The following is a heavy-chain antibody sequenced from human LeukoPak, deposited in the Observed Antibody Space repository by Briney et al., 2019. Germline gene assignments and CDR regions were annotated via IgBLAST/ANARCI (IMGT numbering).Heavy chain of an antibody. V-gene: IGHV3-30*02. J-gene: IGHJ4*02. CDR2: IRYDGSDK. CDR1: GFIFSSYG. CDR3: AKVVDNLDY. D-gene: IGHD2-15*01. Sequence: GGSLRLSCAASGFIFSSYGMHWVRQAPGKGLEWVAFIRYDGSDKYYADSMKGRFTISRDNSKNTLYLQMNSLRVEDTAVYYCAKVVDNLDYWGQGTLVTVSS.